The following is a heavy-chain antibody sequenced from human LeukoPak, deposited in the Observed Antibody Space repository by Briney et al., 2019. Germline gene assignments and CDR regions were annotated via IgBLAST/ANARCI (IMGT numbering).Heavy chain of an antibody. CDR2: INPNSGGT. CDR1: GYTFTGYY. CDR3: ARDLGYSGYDPGYYFDY. V-gene: IGHV1-2*02. Sequence: GASVKVSCKASGYTFTGYYMHWVRQAPGQGLEWMGWINPNSGGTNYAQKFQGRVTMTRDTSISTAYMELSRLRSDDTAVYYCARDLGYSGYDPGYYFDYWGQGTLVTVSS. D-gene: IGHD5-12*01. J-gene: IGHJ4*02.